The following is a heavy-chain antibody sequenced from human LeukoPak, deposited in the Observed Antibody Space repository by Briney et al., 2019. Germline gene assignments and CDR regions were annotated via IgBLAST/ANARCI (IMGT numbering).Heavy chain of an antibody. Sequence: GASVKVSCKVSGYTLTELSIHWVRQAPGKGLEWMGRFDPEDAETIYAQKFQGRVTMTEDTSTDTAYMELSSLRSEDTAVYYCATHISPPWDMVRGIRHCQWFDPWGQGTLVTVSS. CDR3: ATHISPPWDMVRGIRHCQWFDP. D-gene: IGHD3-10*01. V-gene: IGHV1-24*01. CDR1: GYTLTELS. CDR2: FDPEDAET. J-gene: IGHJ5*02.